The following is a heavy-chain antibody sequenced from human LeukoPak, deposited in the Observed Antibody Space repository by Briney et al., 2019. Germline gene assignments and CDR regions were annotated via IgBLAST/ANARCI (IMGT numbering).Heavy chain of an antibody. Sequence: GGSLRLSCAASGFTFAGQAMSWVRQAPGKGLEWVSGISVSSGNTHYADSAKGRFTISRDTSKNTVYLQMNSLRVDGTAVYYCAKKGSREFDYWGQGPLVTVSS. CDR2: ISVSSGNT. J-gene: IGHJ4*02. V-gene: IGHV3-23*01. CDR1: GFTFAGQA. D-gene: IGHD6-13*01. CDR3: AKKGSREFDY.